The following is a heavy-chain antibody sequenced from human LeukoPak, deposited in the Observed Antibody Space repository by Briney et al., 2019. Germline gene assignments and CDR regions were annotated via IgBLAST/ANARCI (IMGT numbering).Heavy chain of an antibody. CDR3: ASYQYSSGWSTSLAFDD. J-gene: IGHJ4*02. V-gene: IGHV1-69*15. Sequence: SVKVSCKASVGTFNSYAIIWVRQAPGQGLAWMGRIIPIFGTANYAQKFQGRVTITQDESTSTAYIELSSLRSEGTAVYYCASYQYSSGWSTSLAFDDWGQGTLVTVSS. CDR1: VGTFNSYA. D-gene: IGHD6-19*01. CDR2: IIPIFGTA.